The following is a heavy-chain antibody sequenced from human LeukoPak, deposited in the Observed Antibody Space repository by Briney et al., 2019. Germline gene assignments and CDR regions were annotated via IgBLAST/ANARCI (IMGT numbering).Heavy chain of an antibody. D-gene: IGHD3-3*01. Sequence: GGSLRLSCAASGFTFSSCWMSWVRQAPGKGLEWVANIKQDRSEKYYVDSVKGRFTISRDNAKNSLYLQMNSLRAEDTAVYYCARDRGYYDFWSGPVDYMDVWGKGTTVTVSS. V-gene: IGHV3-7*01. J-gene: IGHJ6*03. CDR3: ARDRGYYDFWSGPVDYMDV. CDR1: GFTFSSCW. CDR2: IKQDRSEK.